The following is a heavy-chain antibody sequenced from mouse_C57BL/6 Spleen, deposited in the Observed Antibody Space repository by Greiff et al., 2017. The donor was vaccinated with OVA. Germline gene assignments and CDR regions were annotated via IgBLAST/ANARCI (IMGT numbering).Heavy chain of an antibody. V-gene: IGHV1-69*01. CDR1: GYTFTSYW. CDR3: ARGRLNYGSSPYFDY. D-gene: IGHD1-1*01. J-gene: IGHJ2*01. CDR2: IDPSDSYT. Sequence: QVQLQQPGAELVMPGASVKLSCKASGYTFTSYWMHWVKQRPGQGLEWIGEIDPSDSYTNYNQKFKGKSTLTVDKSSSTAYMQLSSLTSEDSAVYYCARGRLNYGSSPYFDYWGQGTTLTVSS.